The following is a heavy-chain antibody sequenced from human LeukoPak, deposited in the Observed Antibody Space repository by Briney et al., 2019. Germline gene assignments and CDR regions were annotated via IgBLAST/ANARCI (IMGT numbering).Heavy chain of an antibody. J-gene: IGHJ4*02. D-gene: IGHD3-16*01. CDR3: ARTAYYPLYWFDY. CDR2: ISWNSGSI. V-gene: IGHV3-9*01. CDR1: GFTFDDYA. Sequence: GGSLRLSCAASGFTFDDYAMHWVRQAPGKGLEWVSGISWNSGSIGYADSVKGRFTISRDNAKNSLYLQMNSLRAEDTAVYYCARTAYYPLYWFDYWGQGTLVTVSS.